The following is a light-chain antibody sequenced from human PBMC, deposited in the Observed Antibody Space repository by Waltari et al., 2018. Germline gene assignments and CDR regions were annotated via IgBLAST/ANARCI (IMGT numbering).Light chain of an antibody. V-gene: IGLV3-21*02. J-gene: IGLJ1*01. Sequence: SYVLTQPPSVSVAPGQTARISCRGDNLGGKSVHWYQQKPGQAPVLVVFDDAGRPSGIPDRFAGSKSGNTATLTISAVEDGDEADYFCQVWDTSSDHLVFGTGTKVTVL. CDR2: DDA. CDR3: QVWDTSSDHLV. CDR1: NLGGKS.